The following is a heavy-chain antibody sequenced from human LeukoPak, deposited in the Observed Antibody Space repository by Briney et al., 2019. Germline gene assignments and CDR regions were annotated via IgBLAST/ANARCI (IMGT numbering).Heavy chain of an antibody. CDR2: ISGSGGST. V-gene: IGHV3-23*01. CDR1: GFTFSGYV. D-gene: IGHD3-3*01. CDR3: AKLRGGVVYERGYGGSYFDY. Sequence: GGSLRLSCAASGFTFSGYVMTWVRQPPGKGLQWVADISGSGGSTYYADSVKGRFSISRDNSKNTLYLQLDSLRAEDTAVYYCAKLRGGVVYERGYGGSYFDYWGQGTLVTVSS. J-gene: IGHJ4*02.